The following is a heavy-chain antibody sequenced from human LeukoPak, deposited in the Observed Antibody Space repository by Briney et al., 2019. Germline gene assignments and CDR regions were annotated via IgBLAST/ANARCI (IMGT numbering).Heavy chain of an antibody. CDR3: ARDLRRFSGYDSPFEY. CDR2: ITTSSSYI. D-gene: IGHD5-12*01. V-gene: IGHV3-21*01. J-gene: IGHJ4*02. CDR1: GFTFSSYI. Sequence: GGSLRLSCAASGFTFSSYIMNWVRQAPGKGLEWVSSITTSSSYIYYADSVKGRFTTSRDNAKNSLYLQMNSLRVEDTAVYYCARDLRRFSGYDSPFEYWGQGTLVTVSS.